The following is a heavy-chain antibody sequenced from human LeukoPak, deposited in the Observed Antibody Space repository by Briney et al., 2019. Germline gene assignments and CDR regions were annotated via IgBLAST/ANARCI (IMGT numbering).Heavy chain of an antibody. CDR2: IKSKTVAGTT. J-gene: IGHJ4*02. Sequence: GGSLRLSCAASGFTFSNAWISWVPQAPGKGGEWVGRIKSKTVAGTTDCAAPAKGRFTISRDDSGNTLYLQMNSLKTEDTAVYYCTTVVRWHYYFDFWGQGTLVTVSS. D-gene: IGHD6-13*01. CDR3: TTVVRWHYYFDF. CDR1: GFTFSNAW. V-gene: IGHV3-15*01.